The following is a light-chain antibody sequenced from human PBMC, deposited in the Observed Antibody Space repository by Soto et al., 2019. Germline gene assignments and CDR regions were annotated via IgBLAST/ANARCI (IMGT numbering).Light chain of an antibody. J-gene: IGLJ3*02. CDR2: SHD. V-gene: IGLV1-44*01. Sequence: QSVLTQPPSASGTPGQRVTISCSGRSSNIGRNAVNWYQQLPGTAPKLLIYSHDQRPSGVPDRFSGSKSGTSASLAISGLQSEDEADYYCAAWDDSVFGPVFGGGTKVTVL. CDR3: AAWDDSVFGPV. CDR1: SSNIGRNA.